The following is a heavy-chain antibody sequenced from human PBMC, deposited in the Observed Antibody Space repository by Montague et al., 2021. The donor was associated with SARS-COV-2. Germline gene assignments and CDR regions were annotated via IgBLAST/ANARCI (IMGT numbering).Heavy chain of an antibody. D-gene: IGHD3-3*01. CDR3: ARAPTIFGVVIKNFDY. V-gene: IGHV4-31*03. CDR2: IYYSGST. Sequence: TLSLTCTVSGGSISSGGYYWSWIRQPPGKGLEWIGYIYYSGSTYYNPSLKSRVTISVDTSKNQFPLMLSSVTAADTAVYYCARAPTIFGVVIKNFDYWGQGTLVTVSS. CDR1: GGSISSGGYY. J-gene: IGHJ4*02.